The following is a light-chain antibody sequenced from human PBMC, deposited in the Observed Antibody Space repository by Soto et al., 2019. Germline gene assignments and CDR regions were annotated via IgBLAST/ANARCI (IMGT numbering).Light chain of an antibody. Sequence: AIKLTQSPSSLSASVGDRVTVTCRASDDITNYLAWYQQKAGKAPKLLIYDASTLYSGVPSRFSGSGSGTDFTLTISSLQPEDFATYYCQQFHNYPLTFGQGTRLEIK. CDR1: DDITNY. V-gene: IGKV1D-13*01. J-gene: IGKJ5*01. CDR2: DAS. CDR3: QQFHNYPLT.